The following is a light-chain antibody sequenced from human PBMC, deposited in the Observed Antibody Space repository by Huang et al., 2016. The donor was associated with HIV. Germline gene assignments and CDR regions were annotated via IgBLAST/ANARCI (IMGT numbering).Light chain of an antibody. CDR3: QQYYSSLPLS. Sequence: DIQMTQSPSSLFASVGDRVTITCRASQDIKNSLAWYQQKPGKAPKVLLYAASSLQSGVPFRFSGSGSGTDYILSITNLQAEDVATYYCQQYYSSLPLSFGGGTKVEIK. CDR1: QDIKNS. J-gene: IGKJ4*01. CDR2: AAS. V-gene: IGKV1-NL1*01.